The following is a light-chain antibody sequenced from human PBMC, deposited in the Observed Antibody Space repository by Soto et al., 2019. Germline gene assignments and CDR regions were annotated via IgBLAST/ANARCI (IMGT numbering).Light chain of an antibody. CDR2: GAS. CDR1: QSIGNW. Sequence: DIPMTQSPSSVSASVVDTVTIICRASQSIGNWLAWYQQKPGKAPRLLIYGASSLQTGVPSRFSGSGSGTDFTLTIHSLQPEDFATYYCQQANSFFFGPGTKVDIK. V-gene: IGKV1-12*01. J-gene: IGKJ3*01. CDR3: QQANSFF.